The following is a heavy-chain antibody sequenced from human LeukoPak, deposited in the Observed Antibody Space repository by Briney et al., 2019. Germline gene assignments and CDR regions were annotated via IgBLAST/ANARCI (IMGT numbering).Heavy chain of an antibody. CDR2: IYYSGST. V-gene: IGHV4-59*12. D-gene: IGHD3-22*01. CDR1: GGSISSYY. Sequence: PSETLSLTCTVSGGSISSYYWSWIRQPPGKGLEWIGYIYYSGSTNYNPSLKSRVTISVDTSKNQFSLKLSSVTAADTAVYYCARRTYYYDRRFDPWGQGTLVTVSS. CDR3: ARRTYYYDRRFDP. J-gene: IGHJ5*02.